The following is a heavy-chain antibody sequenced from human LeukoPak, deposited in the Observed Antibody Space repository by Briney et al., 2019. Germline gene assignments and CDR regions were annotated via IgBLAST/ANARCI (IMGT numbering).Heavy chain of an antibody. Sequence: GGSLRLSCAASGFTVSSDYMSWVRQAPGKGLEWVSVIYSGGSTYYADSVKGRFTISRDNSKNTLYLQMNSLRAEDTAVYYCAREGYGGNSGRDYWGQGTLVTVSS. D-gene: IGHD4-23*01. J-gene: IGHJ4*02. V-gene: IGHV3-53*01. CDR2: IYSGGST. CDR3: AREGYGGNSGRDY. CDR1: GFTVSSDY.